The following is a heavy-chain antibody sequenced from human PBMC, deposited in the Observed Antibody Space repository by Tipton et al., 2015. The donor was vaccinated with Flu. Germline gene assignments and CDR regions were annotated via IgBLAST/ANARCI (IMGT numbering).Heavy chain of an antibody. D-gene: IGHD3-10*01. CDR1: GGSISSSSYY. CDR3: ARDRLLWFGDRYGMDV. Sequence: TLSLTCTVSGGSISSSSYYWGWIRQPPGKGLEWIGSIYYSGSTYFNPSLKSRVTISVDTSKNQFSLKLSSVTAADTAVYYCARDRLLWFGDRYGMDVWSQGTTVTVSS. CDR2: IYYSGST. V-gene: IGHV4-39*07. J-gene: IGHJ6*02.